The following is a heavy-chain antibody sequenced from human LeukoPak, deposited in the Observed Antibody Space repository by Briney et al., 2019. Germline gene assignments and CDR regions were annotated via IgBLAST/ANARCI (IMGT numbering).Heavy chain of an antibody. CDR2: IKSKTDGGTT. J-gene: IGHJ3*02. CDR3: TTDIGGGSYPYDAFDI. Sequence: GGSLRLSCATSGFSFSTYGMHWVRRAPGKGLEWVGRIKSKTDGGTTDYAAPVKGRFTISRDDSKNTLYLQMNSLKTEDTAVYYCTTDIGGGSYPYDAFDIWGQGTMVTVSS. V-gene: IGHV3-15*01. D-gene: IGHD1-26*01. CDR1: GFSFSTYG.